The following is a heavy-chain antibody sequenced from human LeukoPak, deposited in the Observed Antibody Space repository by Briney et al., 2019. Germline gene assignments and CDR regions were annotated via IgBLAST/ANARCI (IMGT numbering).Heavy chain of an antibody. CDR1: GFTFSSYE. Sequence: GGSLRLSCAASGFTFSSYEMNWVRQAPRQGLEWVSYISSSGSTIYYADSVKGRFTISRDNAKNALYLQMNSLRAEDTAVYYCAREYVARLLSLYRMDVWGQGTTVTVSS. V-gene: IGHV3-48*03. CDR3: AREYVARLLSLYRMDV. CDR2: ISSSGSTI. J-gene: IGHJ6*02. D-gene: IGHD2-2*01.